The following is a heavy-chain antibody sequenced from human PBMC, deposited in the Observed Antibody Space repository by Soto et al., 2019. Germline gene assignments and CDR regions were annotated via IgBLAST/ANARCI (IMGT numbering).Heavy chain of an antibody. D-gene: IGHD6-13*01. J-gene: IGHJ6*02. CDR1: CYTFTMYG. CDR2: ISAYNGNT. CDR3: ARDAYSSSWLDYYYYGMDV. V-gene: IGHV1-18*04. Sequence: GAAVKVSFKASCYTFTMYGISWVRQAPGQGLEWMGWISAYNGNTNYAQKLQGRVTMTTDTSTSTAYMELRSLRSDDTAVYYCARDAYSSSWLDYYYYGMDVWGQGTTVTVSS.